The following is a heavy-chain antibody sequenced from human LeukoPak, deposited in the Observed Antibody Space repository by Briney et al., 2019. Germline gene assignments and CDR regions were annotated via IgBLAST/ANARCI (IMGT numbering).Heavy chain of an antibody. V-gene: IGHV3-9*01. D-gene: IGHD4-17*01. CDR2: ITWNSGSM. CDR1: GFTFDNYA. Sequence: PGRSLRLSCAASGFTFDNYAIHWVRQAPGKGLEWVSGITWNSGSMDYLDSVKGRMTISRDNAKNALYLQMNSLRAEDTAVFYCARMYGDYLGYWGQGTLVTVSS. CDR3: ARMYGDYLGY. J-gene: IGHJ4*02.